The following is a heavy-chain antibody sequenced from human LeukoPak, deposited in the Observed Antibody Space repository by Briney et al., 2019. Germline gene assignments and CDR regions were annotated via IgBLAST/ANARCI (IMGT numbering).Heavy chain of an antibody. CDR1: GFTFSSYS. V-gene: IGHV3-21*01. D-gene: IGHD2-2*03. J-gene: IGHJ3*02. CDR2: ISSSSYI. CDR3: ARHGSAQDAFDI. Sequence: KTGGSLRLSCAASGFTFSSYSMNWVRQAPGKGLEWVSSISSSSYIYYADSVKGRFTISRDNAKNSLYLQMNSLRAEDTAVYYCARHGSAQDAFDIWGQGTMVTVSS.